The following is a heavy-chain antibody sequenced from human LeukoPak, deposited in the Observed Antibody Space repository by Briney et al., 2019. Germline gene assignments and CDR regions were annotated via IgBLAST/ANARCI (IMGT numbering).Heavy chain of an antibody. CDR3: ARAGYCSGGSCYWDY. CDR2: MNPNSGNT. J-gene: IGHJ4*02. Sequence: GASVKVSCKASGYTFTSYDINWVRQATGQGLEWMGWMNPNSGNTGYAQKFQGRVTMTRNTSISTAYMELSRLRSDDTAVYYCARAGYCSGGSCYWDYWGQGTLVTVSS. D-gene: IGHD2-15*01. V-gene: IGHV1-8*01. CDR1: GYTFTSYD.